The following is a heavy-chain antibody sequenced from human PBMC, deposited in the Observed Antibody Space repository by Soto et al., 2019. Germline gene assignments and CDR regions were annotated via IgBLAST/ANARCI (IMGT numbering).Heavy chain of an antibody. J-gene: IGHJ3*02. V-gene: IGHV5-10-1*01. CDR3: ARHLGPNYYDSSGTAGFDAFDI. D-gene: IGHD3-22*01. CDR2: IDPSDSYT. Sequence: GESLKISCKGSGYSFTSYWISWVRQMPGKGLEWMGRIDPSDSYTNYSPSFQGHVTISADKSISTAYLQWSSLKASDTAMYYCARHLGPNYYDSSGTAGFDAFDIWGQGKMVTVSS. CDR1: GYSFTSYW.